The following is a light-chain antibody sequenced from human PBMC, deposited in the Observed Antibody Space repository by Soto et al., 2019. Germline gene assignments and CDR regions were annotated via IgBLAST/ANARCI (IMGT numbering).Light chain of an antibody. J-gene: IGKJ4*01. CDR3: QHYGSSPLT. Sequence: EIVLTQSPGTLSLSPGERATLSCRASQSISTSSLAWYRQKPGQAPRLLIYGASSRAAGIPDRFSGNGSGTDFTLTISRLEPEDFAVYYCQHYGSSPLTFGGGAKVDIK. V-gene: IGKV3-20*01. CDR2: GAS. CDR1: QSISTSS.